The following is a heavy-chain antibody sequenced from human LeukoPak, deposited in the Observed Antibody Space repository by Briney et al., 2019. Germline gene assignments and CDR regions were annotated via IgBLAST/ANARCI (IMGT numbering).Heavy chain of an antibody. CDR3: AKDRYFYSYGSSLYGMDV. D-gene: IGHD5-18*01. Sequence: GGSLRLSCAASGFTFSSYAMSWVRQAPGKGLEWVSAISGSGGSTYYADSVKGRFTISRDNSKNTLYLQMNSLRAEDTAVYYCAKDRYFYSYGSSLYGMDVWGQGTTVTVSS. V-gene: IGHV3-23*01. CDR2: ISGSGGST. J-gene: IGHJ6*02. CDR1: GFTFSSYA.